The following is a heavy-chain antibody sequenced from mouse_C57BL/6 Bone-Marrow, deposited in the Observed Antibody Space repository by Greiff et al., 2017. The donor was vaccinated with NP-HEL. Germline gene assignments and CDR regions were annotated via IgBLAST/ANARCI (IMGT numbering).Heavy chain of an antibody. D-gene: IGHD1-1*01. CDR3: ARDTVPLAY. V-gene: IGHV3-6*01. CDR2: ISYDGSN. J-gene: IGHJ3*01. CDR1: GYSITSGYY. Sequence: DVQLQESGPGLVKPSQSLSLTCSVTGYSITSGYYWNWIRQFPGNKLEWMGYISYDGSNNYNPSLKNPISITRDTSKNQFFLKLNSVTTEDTATYYCARDTVPLAYWGKGTLVTVSA.